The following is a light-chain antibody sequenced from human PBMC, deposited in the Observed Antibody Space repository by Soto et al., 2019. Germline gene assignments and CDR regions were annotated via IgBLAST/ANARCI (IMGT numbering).Light chain of an antibody. CDR1: QSVSRSY. CDR2: GAS. Sequence: ESVLTQSPGTLSLSPGERATLSCRASQSVSRSYLAWYQQKPGQAPRLLIYGASSRATGIPDRFSGSGSGTDFTLTISRLEPEDFAVYYCQQYGSSPWAFGPGNTVDI. J-gene: IGKJ3*01. V-gene: IGKV3-20*01. CDR3: QQYGSSPWA.